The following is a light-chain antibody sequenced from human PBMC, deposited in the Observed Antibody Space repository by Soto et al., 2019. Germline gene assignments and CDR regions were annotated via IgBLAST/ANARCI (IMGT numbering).Light chain of an antibody. CDR3: QQFHDGYS. CDR1: QSVDRH. J-gene: IGKJ2*03. V-gene: IGKV3-15*01. CDR2: GAS. Sequence: EVVMTQSPATLSVSLGDRATLSCRAGQSVDRHLHWYQQKPGQAPRLLIYGASARATGIPARFSGSGSGTEFTLTINSLQSEDCAEYYCQQFHDGYSFGQGTRLEIK.